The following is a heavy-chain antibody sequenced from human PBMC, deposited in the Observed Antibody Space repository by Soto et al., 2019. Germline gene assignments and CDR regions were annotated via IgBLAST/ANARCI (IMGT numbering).Heavy chain of an antibody. CDR2: INPSGGSK. CDR1: GYTFTSYY. V-gene: IGHV1-46*01. D-gene: IGHD3-3*01. J-gene: IGHJ3*02. Sequence: SVMVPCTDFGYTFTSYYMHWLRQFPGQGLEGMGIINPSGGSKSYAQKFQGRVTMTRDTSTSTVYMELSSLRSEDTAVYYCARDRAWSGGALGAFDIWG. CDR3: ARDRAWSGGALGAFDI.